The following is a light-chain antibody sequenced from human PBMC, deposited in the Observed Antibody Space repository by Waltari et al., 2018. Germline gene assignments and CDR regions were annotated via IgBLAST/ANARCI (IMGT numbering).Light chain of an antibody. V-gene: IGLV2-23*02. CDR1: TSEVGNYNL. J-gene: IGLJ1*01. Sequence: QSALTQPASVSGTPGQSITIPCTGTTSEVGNYNLVSWYQHPPGEAPKLMICEVIKRPSGVSNRFSGSKSGNTASLTISGLQAEDEADYYCCSYAGSGTYVFGTGTKVTVL. CDR3: CSYAGSGTYV. CDR2: EVI.